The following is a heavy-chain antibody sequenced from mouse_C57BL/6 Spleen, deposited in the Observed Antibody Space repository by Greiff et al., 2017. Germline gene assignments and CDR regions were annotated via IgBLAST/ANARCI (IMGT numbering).Heavy chain of an antibody. CDR1: GYTFTNYW. CDR2: IYPGGGYT. D-gene: IGHD1-1*01. J-gene: IGHJ2*01. V-gene: IGHV1-63*01. CDR3: ARGGTTVVATGYFDY. Sequence: QVQLQQSGAELVRPGTSVKMSCKASGYTFTNYWIGWAKQRPGHGLEWIGDIYPGGGYTNYNEKFKGQATLTADKSSSTAYMQFSSLTSEDSAIYYCARGGTTVVATGYFDYWGQGTTLTVSS.